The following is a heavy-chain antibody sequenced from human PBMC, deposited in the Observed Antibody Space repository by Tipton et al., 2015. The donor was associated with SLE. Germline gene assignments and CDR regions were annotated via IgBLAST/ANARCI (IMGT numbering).Heavy chain of an antibody. CDR2: IGFSSVYI. CDR3: ARDGSPHDIVIDY. D-gene: IGHD5-12*01. V-gene: IGHV3-21*01. Sequence: SLRLSCAASGASFSNFNMNWVRQAPGKGLEWVASIGFSSVYIYHADSVKGRFNISRDNAKNSLFLQMDSLRVEDTAVYYCARDGSPHDIVIDYWGQGTLVTVSS. J-gene: IGHJ4*02. CDR1: GASFSNFN.